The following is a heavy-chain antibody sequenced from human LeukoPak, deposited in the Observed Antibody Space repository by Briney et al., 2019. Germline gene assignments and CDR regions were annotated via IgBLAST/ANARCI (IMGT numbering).Heavy chain of an antibody. V-gene: IGHV3-48*03. D-gene: IGHD2-15*01. CDR1: GFTFSSYE. CDR2: ISSSGSTI. Sequence: PGGSLRLSCAASGFTFSSYEMNWVRQAPGKGLEWVSYISSSGSTIYYADSVKGRFTISRDNAKNSLYLQMNSLRAEDTAVYYCAREWEGRAATPHYYYYGMDVWGQGTTVTVSS. CDR3: AREWEGRAATPHYYYYGMDV. J-gene: IGHJ6*02.